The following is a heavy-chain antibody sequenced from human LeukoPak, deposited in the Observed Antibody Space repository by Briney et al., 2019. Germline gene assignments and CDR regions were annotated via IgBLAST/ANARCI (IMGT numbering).Heavy chain of an antibody. J-gene: IGHJ4*02. V-gene: IGHV4-39*07. CDR2: IYYSGST. Sequence: KASETLSLTCTVSGGSISSSSYYWGWIRQPPGKGLEWIGSIYYSGSTYYNPSLKSRVTISVDTSKNQFSLKLSSVTAADTAVYYCARDQGTAMVSFDYWGQGTLVTVSS. D-gene: IGHD5-18*01. CDR1: GGSISSSSYY. CDR3: ARDQGTAMVSFDY.